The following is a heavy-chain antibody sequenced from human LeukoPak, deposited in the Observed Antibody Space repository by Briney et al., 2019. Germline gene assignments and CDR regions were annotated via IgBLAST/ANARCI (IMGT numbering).Heavy chain of an antibody. Sequence: PGGSLRLSCAASGFTFSSYWMSWVRQAPGKGLEWVANIKQDGSEKYYVDSVEGRFIISRDNAKNSLYLQMNSLRAEDTAVYYCARGRLLWFGESRKFDYWGQGTLVTVSS. CDR2: IKQDGSEK. J-gene: IGHJ4*02. CDR3: ARGRLLWFGESRKFDY. CDR1: GFTFSSYW. V-gene: IGHV3-7*01. D-gene: IGHD3-10*01.